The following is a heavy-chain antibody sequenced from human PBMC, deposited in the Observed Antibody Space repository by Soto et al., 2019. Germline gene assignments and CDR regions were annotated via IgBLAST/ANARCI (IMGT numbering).Heavy chain of an antibody. CDR1: GGSMRGQH. J-gene: IGHJ5*02. D-gene: IGHD3-9*01. CDR2: HSDST. Sequence: SETLSLTCTVSGGSMRGQHWSWIRQPPGKGLEWIGHHSDSTNYNPSLRSRITISTDTSKNQFSLKLSSVTAADTAVYYCVRDFLRYDVSTGAYSDCFDPWGQGTLVTVSS. V-gene: IGHV4-59*11. CDR3: VRDFLRYDVSTGAYSDCFDP.